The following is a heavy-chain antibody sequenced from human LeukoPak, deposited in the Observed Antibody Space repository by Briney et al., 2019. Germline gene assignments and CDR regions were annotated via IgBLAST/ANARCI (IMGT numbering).Heavy chain of an antibody. CDR3: ARDYSYGLYHYYYYGMDV. CDR2: IKQDGSEK. V-gene: IGHV3-7*01. D-gene: IGHD5-18*01. CDR1: GFTFSSYW. J-gene: IGHJ6*02. Sequence: GGSLRLSCAASGFTFSSYWMSWVRQAPGKGLEWVANIKQDGSEKYYVDSVKGRFTISRDNAKNSLYLQMNSLRAEDTAVYYCARDYSYGLYHYYYYGMDVWGQGTTVTVSS.